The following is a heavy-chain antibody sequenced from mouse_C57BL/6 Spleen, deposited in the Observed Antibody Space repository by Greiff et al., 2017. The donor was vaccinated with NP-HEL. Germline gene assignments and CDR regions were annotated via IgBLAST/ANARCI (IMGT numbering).Heavy chain of an antibody. J-gene: IGHJ2*01. CDR1: GYTFTDYY. CDR3: AIDLPFDY. D-gene: IGHD5-5*01. V-gene: IGHV1-76*01. Sequence: VQLQQSGAELVRPGASVKLSCKASGYTFTDYYINWVKQRPGQGLEWIARIYPGSGNTYYNEKFKGKATLTAEKSSSTAYMQLSSLTSEDSAVYFCAIDLPFDYWGQGTTLTVSS. CDR2: IYPGSGNT.